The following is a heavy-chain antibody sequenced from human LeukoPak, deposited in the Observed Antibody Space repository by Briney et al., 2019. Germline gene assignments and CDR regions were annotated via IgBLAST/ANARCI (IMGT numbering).Heavy chain of an antibody. D-gene: IGHD1-26*01. Sequence: GGSLRLSCAASGFTFSNAWMSWVRQAPGKGLEWVGRIKSRTDGGTTDYAAPVEGRFTISRDDSKNTLYLQMNSLKTEDTAVYYCTTDPHTGFSGSYYVDYVYWGQGTLVTVSS. V-gene: IGHV3-15*01. CDR2: IKSRTDGGTT. J-gene: IGHJ4*02. CDR1: GFTFSNAW. CDR3: TTDPHTGFSGSYYVDYVY.